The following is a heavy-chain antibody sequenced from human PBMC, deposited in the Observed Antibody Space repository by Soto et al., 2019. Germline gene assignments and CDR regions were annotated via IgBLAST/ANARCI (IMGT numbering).Heavy chain of an antibody. Sequence: SETLSLTCTVSGGSISSYYWSWIRQPPGKGLEWIGYFSYSGSTNYNPSLKSRVTISVDTSKNQFSLRLSSVTAADTAMYYCARDRNPDSGSYYSSFDYWGQGTLVTVSS. CDR2: FSYSGST. CDR1: GGSISSYY. J-gene: IGHJ4*02. V-gene: IGHV4-59*01. D-gene: IGHD1-26*01. CDR3: ARDRNPDSGSYYSSFDY.